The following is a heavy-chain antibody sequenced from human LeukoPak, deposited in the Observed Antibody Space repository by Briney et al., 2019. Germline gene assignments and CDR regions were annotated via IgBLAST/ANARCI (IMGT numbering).Heavy chain of an antibody. J-gene: IGHJ1*01. CDR3: ARGPLNGITEYFQH. V-gene: IGHV4-38-2*02. CDR2: ISTSGRT. Sequence: SETLSHTCTVSGYSISSGYYWGWIRQPPGKGLEWIGRISTSGRTDYNPSLKSRVTISVDTSKNQFSLKLSSVTAADTAVYYCARGPLNGITEYFQHWGQGTLVTVSS. CDR1: GYSISSGYY. D-gene: IGHD3-9*01.